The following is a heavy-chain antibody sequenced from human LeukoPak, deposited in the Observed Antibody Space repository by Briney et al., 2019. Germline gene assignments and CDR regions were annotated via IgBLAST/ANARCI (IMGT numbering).Heavy chain of an antibody. CDR1: GFTFSSYA. CDR2: ISGSGDST. CDR3: AKKHYFGSGSYEY. V-gene: IGHV3-23*01. J-gene: IGHJ4*02. D-gene: IGHD3-10*01. Sequence: GGSLRLSCAASGFTFSSYAMSWVRQAPGKGLEWVSAISGSGDSTYYADSVKGRFTISRDNSKNTLYLQMNSLRAEDTAVYFCAKKHYFGSGSYEYWGQGTLVTVSS.